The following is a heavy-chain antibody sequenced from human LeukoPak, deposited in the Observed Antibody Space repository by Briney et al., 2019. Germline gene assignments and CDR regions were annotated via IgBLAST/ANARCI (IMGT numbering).Heavy chain of an antibody. CDR3: ARDGPPYDSSGYYSYYFDY. J-gene: IGHJ4*02. CDR2: ISYDGSNK. Sequence: PGGSLRLSCAASGFTFSSYAMHWVRQAPGKGLEWVAVISYDGSNKYYADSVQGRITISRDNSKNTLYLQMNSLRAEDTAVYYCARDGPPYDSSGYYSYYFDYWGQGTLVTVSS. D-gene: IGHD3-22*01. V-gene: IGHV3-30-3*01. CDR1: GFTFSSYA.